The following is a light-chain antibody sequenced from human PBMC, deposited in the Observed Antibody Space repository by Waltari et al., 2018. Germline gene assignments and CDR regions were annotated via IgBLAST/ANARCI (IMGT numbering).Light chain of an antibody. Sequence: QSVLTQPPSASGTPGHRVTVSCSEINPNLQSNTVSCYQQLPGTAPKLLNYSSDKRPSGVPDRFSGSMSGTSASLAISGLQSDDEADYYCAACDDSLNGVVFGGGTKLTVL. CDR3: AACDDSLNGVV. V-gene: IGLV1-44*01. J-gene: IGLJ2*01. CDR2: SSD. CDR1: NPNLQSNT.